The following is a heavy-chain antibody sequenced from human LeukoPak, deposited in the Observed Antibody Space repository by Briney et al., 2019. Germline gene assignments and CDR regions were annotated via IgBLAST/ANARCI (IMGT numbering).Heavy chain of an antibody. CDR3: ARPGYTYYDSSGYPALDAFDI. Sequence: GESLKISCKGSGYSFTSYWIGWVRQMPGKGLEWMGIIYPGDSDTRYSPSFQGQVTISADKSISTAYLQWSSLKASDTAMYSCARPGYTYYDSSGYPALDAFDIWGQGTMVTVSS. CDR1: GYSFTSYW. CDR2: IYPGDSDT. V-gene: IGHV5-51*01. D-gene: IGHD3-22*01. J-gene: IGHJ3*02.